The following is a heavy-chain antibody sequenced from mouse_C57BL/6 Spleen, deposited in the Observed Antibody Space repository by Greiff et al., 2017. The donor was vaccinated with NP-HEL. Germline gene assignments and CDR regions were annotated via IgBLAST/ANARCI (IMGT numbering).Heavy chain of an antibody. V-gene: IGHV14-4*01. CDR3: TTMGYRSPFAY. D-gene: IGHD2-14*01. J-gene: IGHJ3*01. CDR2: IDPENGDT. CDR1: GFNIKDDY. Sequence: EVQLQQSGAELVRPGASVKLSCTASGFNIKDDYMHWVKQRPEQGLEWIGWIDPENGDTEYASKFQGKATITADTSSNTAYLQLSSLTSEDTAVDYCTTMGYRSPFAYWGQGTLVTVSA.